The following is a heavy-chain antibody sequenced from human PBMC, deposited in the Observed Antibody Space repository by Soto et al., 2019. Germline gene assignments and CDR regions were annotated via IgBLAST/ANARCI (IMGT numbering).Heavy chain of an antibody. Sequence: QLQLQESGPGLVKPSETLSLTCTVSGGSISSSSYYWGWIRQHPGKGLEWIGSIYYSGSTYYNPSLKSRVTQSVATSKNQFSLKLSSVTAADTAGYYYARSYADDDAFDIWGQGTMVTVSS. J-gene: IGHJ3*02. V-gene: IGHV4-39*01. CDR1: GGSISSSSYY. CDR2: IYYSGST. CDR3: ARSYADDDAFDI.